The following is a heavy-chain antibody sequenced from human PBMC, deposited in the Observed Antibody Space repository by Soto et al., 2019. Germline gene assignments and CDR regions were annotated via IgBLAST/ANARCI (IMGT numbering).Heavy chain of an antibody. V-gene: IGHV4-30-4*01. CDR2: YHSGGST. J-gene: IGHJ6*02. D-gene: IGHD1-1*01. Sequence: QVQLQESGSGLVKPSQSLSLTCTVSGVSLNTADTXWSWXRQSXGKGLEFIGYYHSGGSTYYDASFRSLVIXSXXXSXXXXSXXXXSXXXXXTXVXXXXXSXQMESCNDYGLDVWGRGTTVTVSS. CDR1: GVSLNTADTX. CDR3: XXSXQMESCNDYGLDV.